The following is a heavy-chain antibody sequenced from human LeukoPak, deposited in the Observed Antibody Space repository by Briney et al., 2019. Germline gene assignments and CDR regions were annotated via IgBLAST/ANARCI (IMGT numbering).Heavy chain of an antibody. J-gene: IGHJ3*02. Sequence: GGSLRLSCAASGFTFSSYWMHWVRQAPGRGLVWVSRIHSDEIRTNYADSVTGRFTISRDNAKNTVYLQMNSLRNEDTAVYYCARDLDSGYGSGAFDIWGQGTMVTVSS. V-gene: IGHV3-74*01. CDR2: IHSDEIRT. CDR1: GFTFSSYW. D-gene: IGHD5-12*01. CDR3: ARDLDSGYGSGAFDI.